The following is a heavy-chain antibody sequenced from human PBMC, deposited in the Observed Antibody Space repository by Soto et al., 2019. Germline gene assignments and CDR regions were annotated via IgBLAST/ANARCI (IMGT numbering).Heavy chain of an antibody. Sequence: QVQLQESGPGLVKPSGTLSLTCAASGGSISTSNWWSWVRQPPGKGLEWIGEVYRTGSTNYNPSLESRLTISVDKSKNQFSLKLTSVTAADTAVYYCARARATIAAAAIFDCWGQGTLVTVSS. CDR1: GGSISTSNW. D-gene: IGHD6-13*01. CDR2: VYRTGST. J-gene: IGHJ4*02. V-gene: IGHV4-4*02. CDR3: ARARATIAAAAIFDC.